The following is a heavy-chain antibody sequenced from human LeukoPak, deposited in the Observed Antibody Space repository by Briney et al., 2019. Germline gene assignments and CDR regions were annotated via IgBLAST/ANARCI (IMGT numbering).Heavy chain of an antibody. V-gene: IGHV1-46*01. J-gene: IGHJ4*02. CDR3: ASSVIAAAGTGGAFFDY. CDR2: INPSGGST. CDR1: GYTFTSYY. Sequence: GASVKVSCKASGYTFTSYYMHGVRQAPGQGLEWMGVINPSGGSTSYAQKFQGRVTMTRDMSTSTVYMELSSLRSEDTAVYYCASSVIAAAGTGGAFFDYWGQGTLVTVSS. D-gene: IGHD6-13*01.